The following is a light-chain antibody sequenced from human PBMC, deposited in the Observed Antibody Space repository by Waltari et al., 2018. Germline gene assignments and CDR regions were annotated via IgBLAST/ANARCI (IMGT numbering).Light chain of an antibody. Sequence: EIVLTQSPGTLSLSPGERATLSCRASQSVSSSYLAWYQHKPGQAPRLLIYRASTRATGIPDRFIGSGSGTDFTLTISRLEPEDFAVYYCQQHDTSRTFGQGTKVEIK. CDR2: RAS. V-gene: IGKV3-20*01. J-gene: IGKJ1*01. CDR3: QQHDTSRT. CDR1: QSVSSSY.